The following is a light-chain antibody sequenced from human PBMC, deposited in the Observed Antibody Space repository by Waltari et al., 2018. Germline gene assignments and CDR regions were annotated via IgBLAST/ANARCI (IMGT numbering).Light chain of an antibody. CDR3: SSYTKSTTQV. V-gene: IGLV2-14*01. Sequence: QSALTQPASVSGSPGQSITISCTGTNRDIRSYHFVSWYQQHPNKVPKLVLYEVSNRPSGVSNSFSGSKSGNTAFLTISGLQAEDEAEYYCSSYTKSTTQVFGTGTKVTVL. CDR2: EVS. J-gene: IGLJ1*01. CDR1: NRDIRSYHF.